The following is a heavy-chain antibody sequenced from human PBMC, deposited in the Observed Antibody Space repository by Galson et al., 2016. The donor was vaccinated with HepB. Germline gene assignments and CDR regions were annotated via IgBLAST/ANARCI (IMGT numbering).Heavy chain of an antibody. D-gene: IGHD6-19*01. J-gene: IGHJ4*02. CDR1: GYRFTTYW. Sequence: QSGAEVKKPEESLKISCQASGYRFTTYWIGWVRQMPGKGLEWMGIIYPGDSDTRYSPSFQGQVTISADKSFNTAYLQWSSLKASDTAMYYCARQSHSGWYATTGFDSWGQGTLVTVSS. CDR3: ARQSHSGWYATTGFDS. V-gene: IGHV5-51*01. CDR2: IYPGDSDT.